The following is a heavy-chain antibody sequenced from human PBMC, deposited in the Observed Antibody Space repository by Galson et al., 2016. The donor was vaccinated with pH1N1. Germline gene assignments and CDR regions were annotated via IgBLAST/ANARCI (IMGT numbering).Heavy chain of an antibody. D-gene: IGHD6-13*01. V-gene: IGHV3-7*01. J-gene: IGHJ4*02. Sequence: SLRLSCAASGFSFSDYWISWVRQAPGKGLEWVANVKQDGSEIYYVDSVKGRCTISRDNAKNSVSLQMNSLRVEDTGVCYCVRAIGGAASYWGQGTLVTVSS. CDR2: VKQDGSEI. CDR3: VRAIGGAASY. CDR1: GFSFSDYW.